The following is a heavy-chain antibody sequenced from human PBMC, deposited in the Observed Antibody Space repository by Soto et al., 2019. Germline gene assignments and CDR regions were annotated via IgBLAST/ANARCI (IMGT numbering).Heavy chain of an antibody. J-gene: IGHJ6*02. CDR1: GFTFSSFA. V-gene: IGHV3-23*01. CDR3: AKKAGIISRYGLDV. Sequence: GGSLRLSCAASGFTFSSFAMNWVRQAPGKGLEWVAVISGNATSTYYADSVKGRFTISRDNSKNTMYLQMNSLRAEGTAVYYCAKKAGIISRYGLDVWGQGTTVTVSS. CDR2: ISGNATST.